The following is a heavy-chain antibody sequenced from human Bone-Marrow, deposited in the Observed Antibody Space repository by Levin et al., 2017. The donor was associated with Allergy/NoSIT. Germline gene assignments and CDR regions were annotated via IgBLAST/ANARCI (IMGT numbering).Heavy chain of an antibody. CDR1: GFTFRSYS. CDR2: ISSSSNYI. Sequence: PGGSLRLSCAASGFTFRSYSMNWVRQAPGKGLEWVSSISSSSNYIYYADSVKGRFTISRDNAKNSLYLQMNSLRAEDTAVYYCARDMAVAGTWGFFDYWGQGTLVTVSS. V-gene: IGHV3-21*01. CDR3: ARDMAVAGTWGFFDY. J-gene: IGHJ4*02. D-gene: IGHD6-19*01.